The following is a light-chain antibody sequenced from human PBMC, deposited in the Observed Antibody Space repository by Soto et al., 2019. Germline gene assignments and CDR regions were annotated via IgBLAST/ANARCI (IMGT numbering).Light chain of an antibody. CDR3: CSYAGSRTFV. V-gene: IGLV2-23*01. Sequence: QSVLTQPASVSGSPGQSITISCTGTINDVGSYNLVSWYQQHPGKAPKLMISEDSKRPSGVSTRFSGSKSGITASLTISGLRAEDEADYYCCSYAGSRTFVFGGGTKLTVL. J-gene: IGLJ3*02. CDR1: INDVGSYNL. CDR2: EDS.